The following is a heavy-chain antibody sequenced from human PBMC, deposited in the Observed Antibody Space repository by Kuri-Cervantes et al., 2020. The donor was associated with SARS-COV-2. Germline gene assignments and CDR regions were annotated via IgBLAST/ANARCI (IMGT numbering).Heavy chain of an antibody. CDR3: TRGMTVDSYFDY. CDR1: GFTFGDYA. J-gene: IGHJ4*02. V-gene: IGHV3-49*03. CDR2: IRIIAYGATT. D-gene: IGHD2-15*01. Sequence: GESLKIFCTGSGFTFGDYAMSWFRQAPGKGLEWVGFIRIIAYGATTEYAASVKGRFTISRDDSKTIAYLQMHSLKTEDTAVYYCTRGMTVDSYFDYWGQGTPVTVSS.